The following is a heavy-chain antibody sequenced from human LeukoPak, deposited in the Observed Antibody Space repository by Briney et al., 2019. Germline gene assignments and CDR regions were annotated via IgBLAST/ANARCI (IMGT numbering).Heavy chain of an antibody. V-gene: IGHV3-49*04. D-gene: IGHD3-9*01. CDR3: SRAQTDMGAKYYFDY. CDR1: GFIFGDYG. J-gene: IGHJ4*02. Sequence: PGGSLRLSCTTSGFIFGDYGLNWDRQAPGKGLEWVGLIRAKLYGATSEYAASVRGRFTISRDDSKSIAYLQMNSLRTEDTAVYYCSRAQTDMGAKYYFDYWGQGTLLTVSS. CDR2: IRAKLYGATS.